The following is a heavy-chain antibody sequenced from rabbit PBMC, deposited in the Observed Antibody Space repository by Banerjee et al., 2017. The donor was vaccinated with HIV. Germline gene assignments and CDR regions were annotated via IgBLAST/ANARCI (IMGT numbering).Heavy chain of an antibody. V-gene: IGHV1S45*01. CDR2: INTSTGNT. D-gene: IGHD2-1*01. J-gene: IGHJ4*01. CDR3: ARVYDDYGDLDL. Sequence: QEPLKESGGDLVKPGASLTLTCTTSGFSFSSNYWICWVRQAPGKGLEWIACINTSTGNTVYATWAKGRFTISKTSWTTVTLQMTSLTAADTATHFCARVYDDYGDLDLWGPGTLVTVS. CDR1: GFSFSSNYW.